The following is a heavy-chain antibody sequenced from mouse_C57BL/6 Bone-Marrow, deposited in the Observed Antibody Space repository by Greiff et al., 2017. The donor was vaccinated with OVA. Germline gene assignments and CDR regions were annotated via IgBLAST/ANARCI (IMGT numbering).Heavy chain of an antibody. D-gene: IGHD6-1*01. CDR2: IDPSDSYT. V-gene: IGHV1-69*01. CDR3: AISPLYYFDY. Sequence: VQGVESGAELVMPGASVKLSCKASGYTFTSYWMHWVKQRPGQGLEWIGEIDPSDSYTNYNQKLKGKSTLTVDKSSSTAYMQLSSLTSEDSAVYYCAISPLYYFDYWGQGTTLTVSS. CDR1: GYTFTSYW. J-gene: IGHJ2*01.